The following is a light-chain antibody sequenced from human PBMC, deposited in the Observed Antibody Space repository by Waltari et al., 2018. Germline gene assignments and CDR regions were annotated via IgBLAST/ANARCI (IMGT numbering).Light chain of an antibody. J-gene: IGLJ3*02. CDR2: DVS. CDR1: NY. Sequence: NYVSWYQQHPGKAPKLMIFDVSKRPSGVPDRFSGSKSGNTASLTISGLQAEDEADYYCCSYAGSYTVFGGGTKLTVL. CDR3: CSYAGSYTV. V-gene: IGLV2-11*01.